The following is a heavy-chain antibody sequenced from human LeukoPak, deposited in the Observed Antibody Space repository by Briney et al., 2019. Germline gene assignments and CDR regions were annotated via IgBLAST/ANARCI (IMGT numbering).Heavy chain of an antibody. V-gene: IGHV4-4*02. CDR1: GGPISSSNW. D-gene: IGHD3-22*01. CDR3: ARVEGRYYYDSSGYWDY. CDR2: IYHSGST. J-gene: IGHJ4*02. Sequence: PSGTLSLTCAVSGGPISSSNWWSWVRQPPGKRLEWIGEIYHSGSTNYNPSLKSRVTISVDKSKNQFSLKLSSVTAADTAVYYCARVEGRYYYDSSGYWDYWGQGTLVTVSS.